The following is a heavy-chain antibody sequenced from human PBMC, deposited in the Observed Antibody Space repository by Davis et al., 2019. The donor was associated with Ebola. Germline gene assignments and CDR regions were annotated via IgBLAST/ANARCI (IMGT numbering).Heavy chain of an antibody. Sequence: SVQVSCKASGGTFSSYAFSWVRQPPAQGREWLGRIISILGIENYAQKFQGRVTITADKSTSTAYMELSSLGYEDTAVYYCARVYYYGSSGWFRDWYFDLWGRGTLVTVSS. CDR2: IISILGIE. V-gene: IGHV1-69*04. J-gene: IGHJ2*01. D-gene: IGHD3-22*01. CDR1: GGTFSSYA. CDR3: ARVYYYGSSGWFRDWYFDL.